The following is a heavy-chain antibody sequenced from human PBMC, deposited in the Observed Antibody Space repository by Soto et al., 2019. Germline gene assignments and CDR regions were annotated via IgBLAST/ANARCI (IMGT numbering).Heavy chain of an antibody. D-gene: IGHD3-9*01. CDR1: GFTFSSYS. CDR3: ARAPLRNFVWLVSPFDY. J-gene: IGHJ4*02. V-gene: IGHV3-21*01. CDR2: IGTSSSYI. Sequence: EVQLVESGGGLVKPGGSLRLSCSASGFTFSSYSMNWVRQDPGKGLEWVSSIGTSSSYIYYADSVKGRFTISRDNAKNSLYLQMNSLRVDDMAVYYCARAPLRNFVWLVSPFDYWGQGTLVTVSS.